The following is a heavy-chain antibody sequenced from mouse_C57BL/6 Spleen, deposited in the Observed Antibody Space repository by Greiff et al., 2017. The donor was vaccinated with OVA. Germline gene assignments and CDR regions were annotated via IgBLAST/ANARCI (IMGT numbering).Heavy chain of an antibody. D-gene: IGHD1-1*01. V-gene: IGHV1-75*01. CDR1: GYTFTDYY. CDR3: ARTRNYYGSGGYFDY. CDR2: IFPGSGST. J-gene: IGHJ2*01. Sequence: VMLVESGPELVKPGASVKISCKASGYTFTDYYINWVKQRPGQGLEWIGWIFPGSGSTYYNEKFKGKATLTVDKSSSTAYMLLSSLTSEDSAVYCCARTRNYYGSGGYFDYWGQGTTLTVSS.